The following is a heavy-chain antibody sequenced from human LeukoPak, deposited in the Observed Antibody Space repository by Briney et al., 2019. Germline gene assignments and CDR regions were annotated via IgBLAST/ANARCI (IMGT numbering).Heavy chain of an antibody. CDR3: ASSDTAMVRDYYFDY. J-gene: IGHJ4*02. Sequence: GSSVKVSCKASGGTFSSYAISWVRQAPGQGLEWMGGIIPIFGTANYAQKFQGRVTITADESTSTAYMELSSLRSEDTAVYYCASSDTAMVRDYYFDYWGQGTLVTVSS. CDR1: GGTFSSYA. V-gene: IGHV1-69*01. CDR2: IIPIFGTA. D-gene: IGHD5-18*01.